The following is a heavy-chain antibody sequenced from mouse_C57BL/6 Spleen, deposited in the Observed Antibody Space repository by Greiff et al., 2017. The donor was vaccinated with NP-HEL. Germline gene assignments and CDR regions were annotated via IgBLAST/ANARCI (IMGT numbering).Heavy chain of an antibody. CDR3: AREKELYLYYAMDY. Sequence: VQLQQSGPELVKPGASVKISCKASGYTFTDYYMNWVKQSHGKSLEWIGDINPNNGGTSYNQKFKGKATLTVDKSSSTAYMELRSLTSEDSAVYYCAREKELYLYYAMDYWGQGTSVTVSS. D-gene: IGHD2-12*01. J-gene: IGHJ4*01. V-gene: IGHV1-26*01. CDR2: INPNNGGT. CDR1: GYTFTDYY.